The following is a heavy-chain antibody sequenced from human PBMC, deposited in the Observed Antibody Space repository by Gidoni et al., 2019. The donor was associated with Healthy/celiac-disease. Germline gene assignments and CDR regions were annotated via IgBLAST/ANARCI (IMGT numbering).Heavy chain of an antibody. Sequence: EVQLVESGGGLVQPGRSLRLSCAASGFTFDDYAMHWVRQAPGKGLEWVSGISWNSGSIGYADSVKGRFTISRDIAKNSLYLQMNSLRAEDTALYYCAKDISPRSHRIFDYWGQGTLVTVSS. CDR3: AKDISPRSHRIFDY. J-gene: IGHJ4*02. V-gene: IGHV3-9*01. D-gene: IGHD2-15*01. CDR2: ISWNSGSI. CDR1: GFTFDDYA.